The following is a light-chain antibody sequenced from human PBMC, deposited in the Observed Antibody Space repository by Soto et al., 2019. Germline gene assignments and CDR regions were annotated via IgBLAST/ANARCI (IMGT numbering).Light chain of an antibody. CDR2: GAS. CDR1: QSVSSSY. V-gene: IGKV3-20*01. Sequence: EIVLTQSPGTLSLSPGERATLSCRASQSVSSSYLAWYQQKPGQAPRLLIYGASSRATGIPDRFSGSGSGTDFTLTISRLEPEDFAVYYCQQYGSSPPLMYTFGQGTQLEIK. CDR3: QQYGSSPPLMYT. J-gene: IGKJ2*01.